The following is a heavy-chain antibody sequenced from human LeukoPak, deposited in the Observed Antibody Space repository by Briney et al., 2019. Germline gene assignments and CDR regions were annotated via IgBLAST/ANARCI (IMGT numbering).Heavy chain of an antibody. CDR1: GSISSSSYY. V-gene: IGHV4-39*01. D-gene: IGHD4-17*01. J-gene: IGHJ6*03. Sequence: PSETLSHTCTAGSISSSSYYWGWIRQTPGKGLEWIGSIYDSGSTYYNPSLKSRLTISVDRSKTQFSLKLTSMTAADTAVYYCVRHDGYYYYYMDVWGKGTTVTVSS. CDR2: IYDSGST. CDR3: VRHDGYYYYYMDV.